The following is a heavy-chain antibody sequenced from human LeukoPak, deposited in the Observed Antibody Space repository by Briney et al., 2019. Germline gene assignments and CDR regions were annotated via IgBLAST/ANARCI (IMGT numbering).Heavy chain of an antibody. CDR3: ATYYYDSSGQYYFDY. CDR1: GYSFTSYW. CDR2: IDPSDSYT. V-gene: IGHV5-10-1*01. Sequence: GESLKISCKGSGYSFTSYWIGWVRQMPGKGLEWMGRIDPSDSYTNYSPSFQGHVTISADKSISTAYLQWSSLKASDTAMYYCATYYYDSSGQYYFDYWGQGALVAVSS. D-gene: IGHD3-22*01. J-gene: IGHJ4*02.